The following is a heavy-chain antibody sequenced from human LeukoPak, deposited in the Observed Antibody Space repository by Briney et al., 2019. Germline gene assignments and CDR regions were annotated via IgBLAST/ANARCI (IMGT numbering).Heavy chain of an antibody. CDR3: ATRPAETTWFGVFDY. D-gene: IGHD3-10*01. CDR2: ASDSETT. V-gene: IGHV4-59*11. J-gene: IGHJ4*02. Sequence: SETLSLTCSVSGASMHNHYWSWIRQPPGKALEWIGYASDSETTNYNPSLKSRVSMSVDTSKNEFSLRLSSVTAADTALYYCATRPAETTWFGVFDYWSRGTLVTVSS. CDR1: GASMHNHY.